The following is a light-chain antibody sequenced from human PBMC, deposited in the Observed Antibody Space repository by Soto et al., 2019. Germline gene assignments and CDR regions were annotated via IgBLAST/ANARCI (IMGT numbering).Light chain of an antibody. CDR2: GAS. V-gene: IGKV3-20*01. CDR3: QQYGTSLTWT. Sequence: EIVLTQSPGTLSLSPGERATLSCRASQSVSSSYLDWHQQKPGQAPRLLIYGASSRATGIPDRFSGSGSGTDFTLTISRLEPEDFAMYYCQQYGTSLTWTFGQGTKVEVK. J-gene: IGKJ1*01. CDR1: QSVSSSY.